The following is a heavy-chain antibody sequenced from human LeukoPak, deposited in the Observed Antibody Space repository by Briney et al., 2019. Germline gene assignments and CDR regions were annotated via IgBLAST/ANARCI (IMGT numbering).Heavy chain of an antibody. CDR1: GGSISSGGYS. V-gene: IGHV4-31*03. CDR2: IYYSGST. Sequence: SETLSLTCTVSGGSISSGGYSWSWIRQHPGKGLEWIGYIYYSGSTYYNPSLKSRVTISVDTSKNQFSLKLSSVTAADTAVYYCARGDFGGAPRYFQHWGQGTLVTVSS. J-gene: IGHJ1*01. D-gene: IGHD3-16*01. CDR3: ARGDFGGAPRYFQH.